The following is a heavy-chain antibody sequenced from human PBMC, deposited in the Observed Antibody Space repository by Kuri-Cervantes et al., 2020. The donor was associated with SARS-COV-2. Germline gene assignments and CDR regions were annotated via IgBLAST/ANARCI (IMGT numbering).Heavy chain of an antibody. D-gene: IGHD6-6*01. J-gene: IGHJ4*02. CDR3: AISLLIFSNNAVGSSSIDY. V-gene: IGHV4-34*01. CDR2: VNHNGNT. CDR1: GGSFSDYY. Sequence: SQTLSLTCAVYGGSFSDYYWSWVRQPPGKGLEWIGEVNHNGNTNYNPSLKSRVTISLDTSKDQFSLILNSVTAADTSVYYCAISLLIFSNNAVGSSSIDYWGQGTLVTVSS.